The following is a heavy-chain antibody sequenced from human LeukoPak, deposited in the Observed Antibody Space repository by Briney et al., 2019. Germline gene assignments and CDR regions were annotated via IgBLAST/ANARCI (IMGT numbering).Heavy chain of an antibody. V-gene: IGHV4-30-2*01. CDR2: IYHSGST. Sequence: SQTLSLTCTVSGGSISSGGYYWSWIRQPPGKGLEWIGYIYHSGSTYYNPSLKSRVTISVDRSKNQFSLKLSSVTAADTAVYYCARDKRMVRGVIPYYFDYWGQGTLVTVSS. CDR1: GGSISSGGYY. D-gene: IGHD3-10*01. J-gene: IGHJ4*02. CDR3: ARDKRMVRGVIPYYFDY.